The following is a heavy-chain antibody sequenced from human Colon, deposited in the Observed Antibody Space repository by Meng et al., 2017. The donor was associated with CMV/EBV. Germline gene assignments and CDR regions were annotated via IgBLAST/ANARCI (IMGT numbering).Heavy chain of an antibody. J-gene: IGHJ6*02. CDR3: ARGTVGYYGMDV. CDR2: ISPESNYI. CDR1: GFIFNIYA. Sequence: CAASGFIFNIYAMNWVRQAPGKGLEWISSISPESNYIWYADSVKGRFTISRDNANNLLYLQMNSLTAEDTAVYFCARGTVGYYGMDVWGQGTTVTVSS. D-gene: IGHD1-26*01. V-gene: IGHV3-21*01.